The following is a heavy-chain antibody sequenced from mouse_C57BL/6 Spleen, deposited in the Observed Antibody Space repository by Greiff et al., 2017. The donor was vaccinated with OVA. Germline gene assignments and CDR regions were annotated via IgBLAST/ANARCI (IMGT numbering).Heavy chain of an antibody. Sequence: VQLQQSDAELVKPGASVKISCKVSGYTFTDHTIHWMKQRPEQGLEWIGYIYPRDGSTKYNEKFKGKATLTADKSSSTAYMQLNSLTSEDSAVYFCATHYGYDDGDYYAMDYWGQGTSVTVSS. V-gene: IGHV1-78*01. J-gene: IGHJ4*01. CDR1: GYTFTDHT. D-gene: IGHD2-2*01. CDR2: IYPRDGST. CDR3: ATHYGYDDGDYYAMDY.